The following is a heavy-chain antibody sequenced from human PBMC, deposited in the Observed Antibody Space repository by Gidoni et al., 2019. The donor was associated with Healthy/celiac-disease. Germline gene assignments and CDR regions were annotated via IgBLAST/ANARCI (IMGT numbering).Heavy chain of an antibody. J-gene: IGHJ4*02. Sequence: QVQLVESGGGVVQPGRSLSLSGAASGFTFSSYGMHWVRQAPGKGLEWVAVIWYDGSNKYYADSVKGRFTISRDNSKNTLYLQMNSLRAEDTAVYYCARVVGATPDYWGQGTLVTVSS. CDR2: IWYDGSNK. D-gene: IGHD1-26*01. CDR3: ARVVGATPDY. CDR1: GFTFSSYG. V-gene: IGHV3-33*01.